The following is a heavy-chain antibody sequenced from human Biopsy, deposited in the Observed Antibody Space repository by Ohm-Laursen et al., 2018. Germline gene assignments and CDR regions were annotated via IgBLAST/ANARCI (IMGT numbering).Heavy chain of an antibody. CDR2: IDSDGSTT. J-gene: IGHJ4*02. V-gene: IGHV3-74*01. CDR1: AFNFSSYW. D-gene: IGHD3/OR15-3a*01. CDR3: ASGPRGFRH. Sequence: SLRLSCAASAFNFSSYWMHWVRQVPGKGPAWVSRIDSDGSTTRYADAVQGRFRIPRDNAKDTLYLQMNSLRADDTAVYYCASGPRGFRHWGRGTLVTVSS.